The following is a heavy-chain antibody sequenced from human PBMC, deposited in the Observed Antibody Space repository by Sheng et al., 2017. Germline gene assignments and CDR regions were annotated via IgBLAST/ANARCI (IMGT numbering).Heavy chain of an antibody. CDR3: ARDPYLGMSDY. CDR2: IYYRGST. D-gene: IGHD3-16*01. Sequence: QPHLQESGPGLVRHSETLSLTCTVSGGSISSRSDYWGWIRQPPGKGLEWIGSIYYRGSTFYNPSLKSRVTISLDTSKNQFSLRLSSVTAADTAVYYCARDPYLGMSDYWGQGTLVTVSS. V-gene: IGHV4-39*07. CDR1: GGSISSRSDY. J-gene: IGHJ4*02.